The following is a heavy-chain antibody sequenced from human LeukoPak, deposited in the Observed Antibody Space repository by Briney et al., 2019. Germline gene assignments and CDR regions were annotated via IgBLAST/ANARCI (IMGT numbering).Heavy chain of an antibody. D-gene: IGHD2/OR15-2a*01. CDR2: IYYSGST. CDR3: ARDNNVFDI. J-gene: IGHJ3*02. CDR1: GGSISSSSYY. Sequence: SETLSLTCTVSGGSISSSSYYWGWIRQPPGKGLEWIGSIYYSGSTYYNPSLKSRVTISVDTSKNQFSLKLSSVTAADTAVYYCARDNNVFDIWGQGTMVTVSS. V-gene: IGHV4-39*07.